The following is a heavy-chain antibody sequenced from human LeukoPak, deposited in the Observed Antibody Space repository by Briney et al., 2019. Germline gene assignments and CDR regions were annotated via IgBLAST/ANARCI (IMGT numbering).Heavy chain of an antibody. CDR2: ISYDGSNK. J-gene: IGHJ4*02. D-gene: IGHD6-13*01. V-gene: IGHV3-30*04. CDR1: GLTFSSYA. CDR3: ARGSREGIAPVFDY. Sequence: PGGSLRLSCAASGLTFSSYAMHWVRQAPGKGLEWMAVISYDGSNKYYADSVKGRFTISRDNSKNTLYLQVNSLRAEDTAVYYCARGSREGIAPVFDYWGQGTLVTVSS.